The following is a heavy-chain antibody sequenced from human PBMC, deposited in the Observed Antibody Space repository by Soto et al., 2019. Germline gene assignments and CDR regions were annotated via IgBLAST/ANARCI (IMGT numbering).Heavy chain of an antibody. D-gene: IGHD3-22*01. Sequence: QVQLVQSGAEVKKPGASVKVSCKVSGYTLTELSMHWVRQAPGKGLEWMGGFDPEDGETIYAQKFQGRVTMTEDTSTDTAYMELSSLRSEDTAVYYCATHISYYYDSSCYRPKYYFDYWGQGTLVTVSS. V-gene: IGHV1-24*01. J-gene: IGHJ4*02. CDR1: GYTLTELS. CDR3: ATHISYYYDSSCYRPKYYFDY. CDR2: FDPEDGET.